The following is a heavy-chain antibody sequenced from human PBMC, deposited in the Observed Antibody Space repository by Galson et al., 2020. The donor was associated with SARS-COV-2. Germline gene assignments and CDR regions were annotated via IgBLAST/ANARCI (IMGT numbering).Heavy chain of an antibody. J-gene: IGHJ3*01. Sequence: KMSGPTLVKPTQTLTLTCTFSGFSLSSSGVSVGWIRQPPGQALEWLALIYWDDDKRYRPSLKSRLTITKDTSKNQVVLTMANMDPVDPGTYYCAHKPPGGPVADAFDVWGRGTMVTVSS. CDR2: IYWDDDK. CDR3: AHKPPGGPVADAFDV. CDR1: GFSLSSSGVS. D-gene: IGHD3-10*01. V-gene: IGHV2-5*02.